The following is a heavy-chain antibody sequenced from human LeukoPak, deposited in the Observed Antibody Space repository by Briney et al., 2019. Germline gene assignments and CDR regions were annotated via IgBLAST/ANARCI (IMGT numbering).Heavy chain of an antibody. J-gene: IGHJ4*02. Sequence: PSETLSLTCTVSGGSISSSSYYWGWIRQPPGKGLEWIGEIYHSGNTNYNPSLKSRVTMSVDKSKNHFSLKLNSVTAADTAIYYCARRLRGWYADYWGQGTLVTVSS. D-gene: IGHD6-19*01. CDR3: ARRLRGWYADY. CDR2: IYHSGNT. V-gene: IGHV4-39*07. CDR1: GGSISSSSYY.